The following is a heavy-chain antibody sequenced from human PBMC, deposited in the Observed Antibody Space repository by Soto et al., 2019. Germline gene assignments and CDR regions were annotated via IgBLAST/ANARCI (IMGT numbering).Heavy chain of an antibody. CDR3: ARAVAVPADFDF. J-gene: IGHJ4*02. CDR1: GYNFTGYA. D-gene: IGHD6-19*01. V-gene: IGHV1-3*05. CDR2: INAGNGNT. Sequence: QVQLVQSGAEEKKPGASVKVSCKASGYNFTGYAMHWVRQAPGQRLEWMGWINAGNGNTKYSQKFQGRVTITRDTSAVAAYMQLSSLSSEDTAVYYCARAVAVPADFDFWGQGPLVTVSS.